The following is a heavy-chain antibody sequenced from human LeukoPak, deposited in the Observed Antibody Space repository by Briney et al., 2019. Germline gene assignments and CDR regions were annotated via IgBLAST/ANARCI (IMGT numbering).Heavy chain of an antibody. Sequence: GGSLRLSCAASGFTFDDYGMSWVRQAPGKGLVWVSRINSDGSSTSYADSVKGRFTISRDSSKNSLYLQMNSLRAEDTAVYYCARDSSSGWYHGYWGQGTLVTVSS. CDR3: ARDSSSGWYHGY. CDR1: GFTFDDYG. V-gene: IGHV3-74*01. CDR2: INSDGSST. J-gene: IGHJ4*02. D-gene: IGHD6-19*01.